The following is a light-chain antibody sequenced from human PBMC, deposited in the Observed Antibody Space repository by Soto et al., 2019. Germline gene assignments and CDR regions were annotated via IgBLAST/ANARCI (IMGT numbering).Light chain of an antibody. CDR1: SSDVGGYNY. V-gene: IGLV2-14*01. Sequence: QSALTQPASVSGSPGQSITISCTGTSSDVGGYNYVSWYQQHPGKTPKLMLYDVSNRPSGVSNRFSGSKSGNTASLTISGLQADEAADYYCSSYTSSSTLVVFGGGTKLTVL. J-gene: IGLJ2*01. CDR3: SSYTSSSTLVV. CDR2: DVS.